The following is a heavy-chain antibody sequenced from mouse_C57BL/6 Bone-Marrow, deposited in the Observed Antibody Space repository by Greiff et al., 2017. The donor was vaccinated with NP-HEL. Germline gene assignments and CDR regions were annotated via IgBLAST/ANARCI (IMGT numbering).Heavy chain of an antibody. CDR1: GYAFSSSW. J-gene: IGHJ2*01. V-gene: IGHV1-82*01. Sequence: VKLMESGPELVKPGASVKISCKASGYAFSSSWMNWVKQRPGTGLEWIGRIYPGDGDTNYNGKFKGKATLTADKSSSTAYMQLSSLTSEDSAVYFCARGGFFDYWGQGTTLTVSS. CDR2: IYPGDGDT. CDR3: ARGGFFDY. D-gene: IGHD3-1*01.